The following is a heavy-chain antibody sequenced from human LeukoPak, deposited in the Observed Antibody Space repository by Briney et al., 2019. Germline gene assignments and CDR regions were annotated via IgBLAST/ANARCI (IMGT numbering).Heavy chain of an antibody. D-gene: IGHD3-3*01. CDR2: IKSKADGGTT. J-gene: IGHJ6*03. CDR3: TTTYYDFWSGSYYYYMDV. V-gene: IGHV3-15*01. CDR1: GFTFSNAW. Sequence: GGSLRLSCAASGFTFSNAWMSWVRQAPGKGLEWVGRIKSKADGGTTDYAAPVKGRFTTSRDDSKNTLYLQMNSLKTEDTAVSYCTTTYYDFWSGSYYYYMDVWGKGTTVTVSS.